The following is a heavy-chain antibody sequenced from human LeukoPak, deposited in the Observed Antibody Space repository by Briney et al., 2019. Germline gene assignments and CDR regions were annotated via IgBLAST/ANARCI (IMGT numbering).Heavy chain of an antibody. CDR2: ISSTSSYI. D-gene: IGHD3-3*01. Sequence: GGSLRLSCEVSGFTFSSYSMNWVRQAPGKGLEWVSSISSTSSYIYYADSVKGRFTISRDNAKNSLYLQMDSLRAEDTAVYYCATSDDLWSGMDNWGQGSLVTVSS. J-gene: IGHJ4*02. CDR3: ATSDDLWSGMDN. V-gene: IGHV3-21*01. CDR1: GFTFSSYS.